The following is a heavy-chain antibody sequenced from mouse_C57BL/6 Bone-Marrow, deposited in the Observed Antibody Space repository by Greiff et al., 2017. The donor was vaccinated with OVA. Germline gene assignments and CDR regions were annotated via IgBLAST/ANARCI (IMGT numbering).Heavy chain of an antibody. V-gene: IGHV7-3*01. Sequence: EVKLVESGGGLVQPGGSLSLSCAASGFTFTDYYMSWVRQPPGKALEWLGFIRNKANGYTTEYSASVKGRFTISRDNSQSILYLQMNALRAEDSATYYCARATVVAKDYAMDYWGQGTSVTVSS. J-gene: IGHJ4*01. CDR2: IRNKANGYTT. CDR1: GFTFTDYY. CDR3: ARATVVAKDYAMDY. D-gene: IGHD1-1*01.